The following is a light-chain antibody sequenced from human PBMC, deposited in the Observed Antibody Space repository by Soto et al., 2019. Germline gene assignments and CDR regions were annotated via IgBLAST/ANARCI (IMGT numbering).Light chain of an antibody. V-gene: IGLV1-40*01. CDR2: GNS. CDR1: SSNIGAGYD. J-gene: IGLJ1*01. CDR3: QPYDSSLSGSYV. Sequence: QSVLTQPPSVSGAPGQRVTISCTGSSSNIGAGYDVHWYQQLPGTAPKLLIYGNSNRPSGVPDRFSDSKSGTSASLAITGLQAEDEADYYCQPYDSSLSGSYVFGTGTKVTVL.